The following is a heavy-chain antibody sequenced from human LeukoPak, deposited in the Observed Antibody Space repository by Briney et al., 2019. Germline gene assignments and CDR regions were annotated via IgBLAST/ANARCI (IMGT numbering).Heavy chain of an antibody. CDR2: IKSDGST. J-gene: IGHJ4*02. V-gene: IGHV3-74*01. CDR3: ARGQEVSDY. CDR1: GFTFSRYW. D-gene: IGHD2-21*01. Sequence: PGGSLRLSCAASGFTFSRYWMHWVRHAPGKGLVWVLRIKSDGSTNYADSVKGRFTISRDNAKNTVSLQMNSLRAEDTAVYYCARGQEVSDYWGQGTLVTVSS.